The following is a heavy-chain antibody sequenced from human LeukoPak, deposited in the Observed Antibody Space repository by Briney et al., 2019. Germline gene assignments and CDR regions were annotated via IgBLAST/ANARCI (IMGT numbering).Heavy chain of an antibody. CDR3: TTDPAYPLLWFGDHTPKQIDY. CDR2: IKSKTDGGTT. J-gene: IGHJ4*02. CDR1: GFTFSNAW. V-gene: IGHV3-15*01. D-gene: IGHD3-10*01. Sequence: PGGSLRLSCAASGFTFSNAWMSWVRQAPGKGLEWVGRIKSKTDGGTTDYAAPVKGRFTISRDDSKNTLYLQMNSLKTEDTAVYYCTTDPAYPLLWFGDHTPKQIDYWGQGTLVTVSS.